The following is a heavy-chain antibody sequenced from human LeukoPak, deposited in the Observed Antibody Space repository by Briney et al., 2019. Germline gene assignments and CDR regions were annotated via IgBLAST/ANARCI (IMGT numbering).Heavy chain of an antibody. J-gene: IGHJ3*02. CDR2: IYYSGST. CDR1: GGSISSYY. Sequence: PSETLSLTCTVSGGSISSYYWSWIRQPPGKGLEWIGYIYYSGSTNYNPSLKSRVTISLDRSKNQFSLRLTSVTAADTAVYYCARAPDAFDIWGQGTMVTVSS. CDR3: ARAPDAFDI. V-gene: IGHV4-59*01.